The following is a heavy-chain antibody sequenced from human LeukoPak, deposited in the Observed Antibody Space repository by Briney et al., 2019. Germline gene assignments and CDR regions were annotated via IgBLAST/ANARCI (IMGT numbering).Heavy chain of an antibody. V-gene: IGHV4-31*03. J-gene: IGHJ5*02. CDR3: ARNGENYCSSTSCYEPFDR. Sequence: SETLSLTCTVSGGSISSGGYYWSWLRQHQGKGLEWVVYIYYSGSNYYNPSLKSRVTISVDTSKNQFSLKLSSVTAADTAVYYCARNGENYCSSTSCYEPFDRWGQGTLVTVSS. CDR1: GGSISSGGYY. CDR2: IYYSGSN. D-gene: IGHD2-2*01.